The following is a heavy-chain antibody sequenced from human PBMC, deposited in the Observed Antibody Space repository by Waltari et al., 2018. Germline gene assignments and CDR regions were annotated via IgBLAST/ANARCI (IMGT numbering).Heavy chain of an antibody. D-gene: IGHD2-15*01. J-gene: IGHJ6*02. V-gene: IGHV3-13*01. CDR1: GCTFRSYD. CDR2: IGIAGDT. Sequence: EVQLVESGGGLVQPGGSLRLSCAASGCTFRSYDMHWVRQATGKGLEWVSSIGIAGDTYYPGSVKGRFTISREDAKNSLYLQMNSLRAGDTAVYYCTRDLAGSQGHYGMDVWGQGTTVTVSS. CDR3: TRDLAGSQGHYGMDV.